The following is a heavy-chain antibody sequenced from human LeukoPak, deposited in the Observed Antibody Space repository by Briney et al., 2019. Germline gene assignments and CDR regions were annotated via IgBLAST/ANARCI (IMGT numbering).Heavy chain of an antibody. CDR3: ARAKGYSSSRYDAFDI. CDR1: GGTFSSYA. V-gene: IGHV1-69*05. CDR2: IIPIFGTA. D-gene: IGHD6-13*01. J-gene: IGHJ3*02. Sequence: ASVKVSCKASGGTFSSYAISWVRQAPGQGLEWMGGIIPIFGTANYAQKFQGRVTITTDESTSTAYMELSSLRSEDTAVYYCARAKGYSSSRYDAFDIWGQGTMVTVSS.